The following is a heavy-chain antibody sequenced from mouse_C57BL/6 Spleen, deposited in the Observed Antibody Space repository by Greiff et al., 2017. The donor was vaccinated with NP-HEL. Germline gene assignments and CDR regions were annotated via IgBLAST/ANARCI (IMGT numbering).Heavy chain of an antibody. V-gene: IGHV14-2*01. CDR1: GFNIKDYY. D-gene: IGHD1-1*01. CDR3: ARQGGDFTTEDY. Sequence: EVQGVESGAELVKPGASVKLSCTASGFNIKDYYMHWVKQRTEQGLEWIGRIDPEDGETKYAPKFQGKATITADTSSNTAYLQLSSLTSADTAVYYCARQGGDFTTEDYWGQGTTLTVSS. CDR2: IDPEDGET. J-gene: IGHJ2*01.